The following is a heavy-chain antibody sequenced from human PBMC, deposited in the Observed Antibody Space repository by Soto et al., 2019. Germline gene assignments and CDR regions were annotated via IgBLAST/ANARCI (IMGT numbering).Heavy chain of an antibody. D-gene: IGHD2-8*01. J-gene: IGHJ5*02. CDR1: GFSLSTSGVG. Sequence: SGPTLVNPTQTLTLTCAFSGFSLSTSGVGVGWIRQPPGKALEWLALIYWNDDKRYSPSLKSRLTITKDTSKNQVVLTMTNMDPVDTATYYCAHSTGYCTNGVCYVAPDWFDPWGQGTLVTVSS. V-gene: IGHV2-5*01. CDR2: IYWNDDK. CDR3: AHSTGYCTNGVCYVAPDWFDP.